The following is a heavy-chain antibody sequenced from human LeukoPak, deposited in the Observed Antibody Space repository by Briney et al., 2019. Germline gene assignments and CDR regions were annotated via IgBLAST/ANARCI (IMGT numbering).Heavy chain of an antibody. CDR3: ARGPNYGGNSKDFDY. V-gene: IGHV4-34*01. D-gene: IGHD4-23*01. J-gene: IGHJ4*02. CDR2: INHSGST. Sequence: SETLSLTCAVYGGTFSGYYWSWIRQPPGKGLELIGEINHSGSTNYNPSLKSRVTISVDTSKNQFSLKLSSVTAADTAVYYCARGPNYGGNSKDFDYWGQGTLVTVSS. CDR1: GGTFSGYY.